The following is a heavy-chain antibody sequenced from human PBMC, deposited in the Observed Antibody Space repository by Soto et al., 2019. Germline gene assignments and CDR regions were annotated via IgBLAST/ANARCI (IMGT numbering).Heavy chain of an antibody. CDR3: ARVTYYYDSSGYLPFDY. D-gene: IGHD3-22*01. J-gene: IGHJ4*02. CDR1: GFTFSSYS. CDR2: ISSSSSYI. V-gene: IGHV3-21*01. Sequence: GGSLRLSCAASGFTFSSYSMNWVRQAPGKGLEWVSSISSSSSYIYYADSVKGRFTISRDNAKNSLYLQMNSLRAEDTAVYYCARVTYYYDSSGYLPFDYWGQGTLVTVLL.